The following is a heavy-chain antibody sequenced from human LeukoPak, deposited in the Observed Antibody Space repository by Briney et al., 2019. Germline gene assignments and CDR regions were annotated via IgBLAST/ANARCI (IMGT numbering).Heavy chain of an antibody. D-gene: IGHD1-26*01. CDR3: AKDILGPTSGYGMDV. CDR1: GFTFSSNS. J-gene: IGHJ6*02. Sequence: GGSLRLSCAASGFTFSSNSMNWVRQAPGKGLEWVSSISSSSSYIYSADSVKGRFTISRDNAKNSLYLQMNSLRAEDTAIYYCAKDILGPTSGYGMDVWGQGTAVTVSS. V-gene: IGHV3-21*01. CDR2: ISSSSSYI.